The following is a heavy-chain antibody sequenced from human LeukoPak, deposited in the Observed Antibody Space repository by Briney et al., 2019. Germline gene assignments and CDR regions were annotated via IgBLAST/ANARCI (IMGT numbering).Heavy chain of an antibody. CDR1: GFTFSSYS. J-gene: IGHJ5*02. D-gene: IGHD1-26*01. CDR3: ARDSVSGSHGFDP. Sequence: GGSLRLSCAASGFTFSSYSMTWVRQAPGKGLEWVSSISSSSSYIYYADSVKGRFTISRDNAKNSLYLQMNSLRAEDTAVYYCARDSVSGSHGFDPWGQGTLVTVSS. CDR2: ISSSSSYI. V-gene: IGHV3-21*01.